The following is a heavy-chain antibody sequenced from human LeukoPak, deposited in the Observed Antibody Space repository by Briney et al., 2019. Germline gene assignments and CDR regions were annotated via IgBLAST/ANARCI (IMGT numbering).Heavy chain of an antibody. J-gene: IGHJ4*02. CDR3: ARKGIRGVNFDY. D-gene: IGHD3-10*01. CDR2: IYYSGST. V-gene: IGHV4-59*01. CDR1: GGSISSYY. Sequence: SETLSLTCTVSGGSISSYYWSWIRQPPGKGLEWIGYIYYSGSTNYNPSLKSRVTISVDTSKNQFSLKLGSVTAADTAVYYCARKGIRGVNFDYWGQGTLVTVSS.